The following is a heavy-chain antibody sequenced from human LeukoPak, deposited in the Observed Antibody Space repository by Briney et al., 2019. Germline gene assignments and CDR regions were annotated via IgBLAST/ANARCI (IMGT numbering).Heavy chain of an antibody. CDR1: GGSISSGDYC. V-gene: IGHV4-30-4*01. CDR2: IYYSGST. D-gene: IGHD4-23*01. CDR3: AREGLYGGNFVNY. Sequence: SETLSLTCTVSGGSISSGDYCWSWIRQPPGKGLEWIGYIYYSGSTCYNPSLKSRVTISVDTSKNQFSLKLSSVTAADTAVYYCAREGLYGGNFVNYWGQGTLVTVSS. J-gene: IGHJ4*02.